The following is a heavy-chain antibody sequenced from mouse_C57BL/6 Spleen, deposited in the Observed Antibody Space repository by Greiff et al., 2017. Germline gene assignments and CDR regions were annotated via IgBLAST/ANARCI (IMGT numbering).Heavy chain of an antibody. CDR3: ASKDGNYFDV. D-gene: IGHD2-1*01. Sequence: QVQLQQPGPDLVKPGASVTLSCNASGFTFTSYWMHWVKQRPGQGLEWIGNIHPRNGGTNYNDQFKSKATLTVDKSSSTAYMQLSNLTSKDSSVYYGASKDGNYFDVWGKGTTLTVSS. V-gene: IGHV1-53*01. CDR1: GFTFTSYW. J-gene: IGHJ2*01. CDR2: IHPRNGGT.